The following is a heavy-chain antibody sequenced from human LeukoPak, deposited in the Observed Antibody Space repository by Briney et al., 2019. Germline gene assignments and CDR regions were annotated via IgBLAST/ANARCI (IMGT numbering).Heavy chain of an antibody. V-gene: IGHV3-21*01. CDR2: ITSSGTYI. Sequence: PGGSLKLSCATSGFTFNNYNMNWVRQAPGRALEWVSSITSSGTYIFYADSVKGRFTISRDNAKNSLYLQMNSLRAEDTAMYYCARAVTYFYGSVTYDWFDPWGQGTLVTVSS. D-gene: IGHD3-10*01. J-gene: IGHJ5*02. CDR3: ARAVTYFYGSVTYDWFDP. CDR1: GFTFNNYN.